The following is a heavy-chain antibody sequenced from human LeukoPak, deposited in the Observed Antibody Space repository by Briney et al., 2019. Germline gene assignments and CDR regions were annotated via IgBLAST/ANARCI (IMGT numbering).Heavy chain of an antibody. J-gene: IGHJ4*02. CDR1: GYTFTSYW. V-gene: IGHV5-51*01. CDR3: ARSLKNCGGDCSLGY. Sequence: LGESLKISCKGSGYTFTSYWIAWVRQMPGKGLEWMGIIYPGDYDTRYSPSFQGQVTISADKSISTAYLQWSRLKASDSAMYYCARSLKNCGGDCSLGYWGQGTLVTVSS. CDR2: IYPGDYDT. D-gene: IGHD2-21*02.